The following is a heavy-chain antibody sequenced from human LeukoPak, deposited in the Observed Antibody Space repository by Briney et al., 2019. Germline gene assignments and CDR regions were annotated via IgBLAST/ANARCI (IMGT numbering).Heavy chain of an antibody. D-gene: IGHD1-26*01. Sequence: PGGSLRLSCAASGFTFSSYTLTWVRQAPGKGLEWVSASSGGGGRTYYTDSVKGRFTISRDNAKNSLYLQMNSLRDEDTAVYYCARRIVGAFPFDYWGQGTLVTVSS. CDR2: SSGGGGRT. CDR1: GFTFSSYT. J-gene: IGHJ4*02. V-gene: IGHV3-23*01. CDR3: ARRIVGAFPFDY.